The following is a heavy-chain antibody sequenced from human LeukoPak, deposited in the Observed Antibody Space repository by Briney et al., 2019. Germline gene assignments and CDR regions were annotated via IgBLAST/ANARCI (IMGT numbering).Heavy chain of an antibody. D-gene: IGHD7-27*01. Sequence: PGGSRRLSCAASGFTFSSYAMSWVRQAPGKGLEWVSAISGSGDSTYSTDSVKGRFTISRDNSKNTLYLQMNSLRAEDTAVYYCAKKVPANWGSYFDYWGQGTLVTVSS. CDR1: GFTFSSYA. V-gene: IGHV3-23*01. J-gene: IGHJ4*02. CDR2: ISGSGDST. CDR3: AKKVPANWGSYFDY.